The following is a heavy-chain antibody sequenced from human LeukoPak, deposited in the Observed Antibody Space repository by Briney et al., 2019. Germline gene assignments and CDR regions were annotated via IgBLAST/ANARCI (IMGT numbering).Heavy chain of an antibody. J-gene: IGHJ3*02. V-gene: IGHV4-31*03. CDR1: GGSISSGGYY. Sequence: PSETLSLTCTVSGGSISSGGYYWSWIRQHPGKGPEWIGYIYYSGSTYYNPSLKSRVTISVDTSKNQFSLKLSSVTAADTAVYYCARLMRIAAAGTQVNKAFDIWGQGTMVTVSS. D-gene: IGHD6-13*01. CDR2: IYYSGST. CDR3: ARLMRIAAAGTQVNKAFDI.